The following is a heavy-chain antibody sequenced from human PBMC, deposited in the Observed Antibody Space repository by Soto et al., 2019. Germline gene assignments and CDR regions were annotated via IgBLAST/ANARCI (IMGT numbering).Heavy chain of an antibody. CDR1: GGSISSYY. CDR3: ASRSGLGYFFDY. CDR2: SGST. Sequence: QVQLQESGPGLVKPSETLSLTCTVSGGSISSYYWSWIRQPPGKGLEWIASGSTNYNPSLKSRVTTSLDTSKNHFPLKLSSVTAADTAVYYWASRSGLGYFFDYWGQGTLVTVSS. V-gene: IGHV4-4*09. D-gene: IGHD3-10*01. J-gene: IGHJ4*02.